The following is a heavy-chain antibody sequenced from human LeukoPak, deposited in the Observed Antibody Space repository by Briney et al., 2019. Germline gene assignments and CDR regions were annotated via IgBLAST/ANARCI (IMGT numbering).Heavy chain of an antibody. D-gene: IGHD1-26*01. CDR1: GFTFSRYG. CDR2: IRYDGDKK. CDR3: AMGMETFDY. J-gene: IGHJ4*02. Sequence: GGSLRLSCAASGFTFSRYGIHWVRQAPGKGLAWVAFIRYDGDKKYYADSVKGRFTISRDNSKNTLYLQMNSLRAEDTAVYYCAMGMETFDYWGQGTLVTVSS. V-gene: IGHV3-30*02.